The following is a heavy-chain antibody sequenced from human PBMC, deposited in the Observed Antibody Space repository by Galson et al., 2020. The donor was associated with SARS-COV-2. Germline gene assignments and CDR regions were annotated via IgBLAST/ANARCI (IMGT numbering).Heavy chain of an antibody. D-gene: IGHD3-10*01. CDR2: IYYSGST. Sequence: ASETLSLTCTVSGGSISSGGYFWSWIRQHPGKGLEWIGYIYYSGSTYYNPSLKSRVTISVDTSKNQFSLKLSSVTAADTAGYYCARDAFVPLSFGSGGYAFEIWGQGTMVTVSS. J-gene: IGHJ3*02. CDR3: ARDAFVPLSFGSGGYAFEI. CDR1: GGSISSGGYF. V-gene: IGHV4-31*03.